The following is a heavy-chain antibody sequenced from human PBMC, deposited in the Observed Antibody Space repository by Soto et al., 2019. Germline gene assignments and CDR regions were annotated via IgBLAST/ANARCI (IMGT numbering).Heavy chain of an antibody. D-gene: IGHD6-13*01. J-gene: IGHJ4*02. CDR3: ARSAPPRGYSSSFPSFDY. CDR2: IYYSGST. Sequence: SETLSLTCTVSGGSISSYYWSWIRQPPGKGLEWIGYIYYSGSTNYNPSLKSRVTISVDTSKNQFSLKLSSVTAADTAVYYCARSAPPRGYSSSFPSFDYWGQGTLGTVSS. V-gene: IGHV4-59*01. CDR1: GGSISSYY.